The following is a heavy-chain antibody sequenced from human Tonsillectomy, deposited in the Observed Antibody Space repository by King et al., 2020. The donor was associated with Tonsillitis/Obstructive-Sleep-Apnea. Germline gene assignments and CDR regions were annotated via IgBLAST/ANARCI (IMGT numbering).Heavy chain of an antibody. J-gene: IGHJ4*02. V-gene: IGHV4-34*01. Sequence: VQLQQWGAGLLKPSETLSITCAVYGGSFSAYYWSWIRQPPGKGLEWIGEINHSGSTKYNPSLKSRVIISLDTSKNQFSLKLSSVAAADTAVYYCARGDLLTGYYASTDFDYWGQGTLVTVSS. CDR2: INHSGST. CDR3: ARGDLLTGYYASTDFDY. CDR1: GGSFSAYY. D-gene: IGHD3-9*01.